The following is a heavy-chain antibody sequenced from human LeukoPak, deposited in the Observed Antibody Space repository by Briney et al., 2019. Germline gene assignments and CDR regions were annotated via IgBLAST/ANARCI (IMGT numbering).Heavy chain of an antibody. J-gene: IGHJ1*01. V-gene: IGHV3-15*01. Sequence: GGSLRLSCAASGFTFSNAWMSWVRQAPGKGLEWVGRIKSKTDGGTAGCAAPVKGRLTISRDGSTTTPYLEMNSMKTEETAVYYCTTARSESYWAEYLRHWGQGTLVTVSS. CDR2: IKSKTDGGTA. D-gene: IGHD1-26*01. CDR1: GFTFSNAW. CDR3: TTARSESYWAEYLRH.